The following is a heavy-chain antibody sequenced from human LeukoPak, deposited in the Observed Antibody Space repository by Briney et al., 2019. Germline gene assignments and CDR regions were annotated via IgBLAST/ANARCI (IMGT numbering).Heavy chain of an antibody. CDR3: ASAALRYCSSPRCDSWGPFDY. Sequence: PSETLSLTCAVYGGSFSGYYWGWIRQPPGKGLEWIGEINHSGSTNYNPSLKSRVTISVDTSKNQFSLKLSSVNAPDTAVYYCASAALRYCSSPRCDSWGPFDYWGQGTLVTVSS. CDR2: INHSGST. V-gene: IGHV4-34*01. CDR1: GGSFSGYY. D-gene: IGHD2-2*01. J-gene: IGHJ4*02.